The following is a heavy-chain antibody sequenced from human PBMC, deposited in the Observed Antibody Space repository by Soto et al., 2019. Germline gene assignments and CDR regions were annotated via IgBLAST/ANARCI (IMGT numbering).Heavy chain of an antibody. Sequence: ASVKVSCKASGYTFTSYAMHWVRQAPGQRLEWVGWINAGNGNTKYSQKFQGRVTITRDTSASTAYMELSSLRSEDTAVYYCARCSGWYRPLGDYWGQGTLVTVSS. D-gene: IGHD6-19*01. CDR3: ARCSGWYRPLGDY. CDR2: INAGNGNT. J-gene: IGHJ4*02. CDR1: GYTFTSYA. V-gene: IGHV1-3*01.